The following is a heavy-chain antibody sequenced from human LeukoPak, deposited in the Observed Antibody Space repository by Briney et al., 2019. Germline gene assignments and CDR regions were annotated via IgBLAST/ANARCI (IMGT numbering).Heavy chain of an antibody. Sequence: GGSLRLSCAASGFALSAYGMLWVRQAPGKGLEWVSLIFSNGDTHYADSVKGRFTISRDTSKNTVSLQMNSLRVEDTAMYYCTRDQMNYWGQGTLVTVSS. D-gene: IGHD5-24*01. CDR2: IFSNGDT. J-gene: IGHJ4*02. V-gene: IGHV3-53*01. CDR1: GFALSAYG. CDR3: TRDQMNY.